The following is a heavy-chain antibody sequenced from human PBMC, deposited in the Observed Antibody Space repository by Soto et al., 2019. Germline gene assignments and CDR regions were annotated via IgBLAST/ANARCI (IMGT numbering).Heavy chain of an antibody. Sequence: SVKVSCKASGGTFSSYAISWVRQAPGQGLEWMGGIIPIFGTANYAQKFQGRVTITADESTSTAYMELSSLRSEDTAVYYCARASPLYYDSSGYSPRYYFDYWGQGTLVTVSS. CDR2: IIPIFGTA. V-gene: IGHV1-69*13. J-gene: IGHJ4*02. D-gene: IGHD3-22*01. CDR3: ARASPLYYDSSGYSPRYYFDY. CDR1: GGTFSSYA.